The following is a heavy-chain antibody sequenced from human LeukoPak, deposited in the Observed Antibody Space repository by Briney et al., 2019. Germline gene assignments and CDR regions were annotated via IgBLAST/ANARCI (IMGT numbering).Heavy chain of an antibody. CDR1: EFPFSKAW. CDR2: IKSKTDGGTT. Sequence: KTGGSLRLSCAVSEFPFSKAWMSWVRQAPGKGLEWVGRIKSKTDGGTTDYAAPVKGRFTISRDDSKNTVYLQMNSLKTEDTAVYYCTSVGFGPYYFDNWGQGTLVTVSS. D-gene: IGHD3-10*01. J-gene: IGHJ4*02. V-gene: IGHV3-15*01. CDR3: TSVGFGPYYFDN.